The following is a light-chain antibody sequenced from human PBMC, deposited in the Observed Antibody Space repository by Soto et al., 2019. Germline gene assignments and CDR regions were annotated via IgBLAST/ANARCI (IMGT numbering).Light chain of an antibody. CDR2: EVS. CDR1: SSDIGTYNF. CDR3: SSHAARHVL. J-gene: IGLJ2*01. Sequence: QSVLTQPASVSGSPGQSITISCTGTSSDIGTYNFVSWYQQHPGQAPKLMIYEVSERPSGISNRFSGSKSGNTASLTISGLQAEDEADYYRSSHAARHVLFGGGTKLTVL. V-gene: IGLV2-23*02.